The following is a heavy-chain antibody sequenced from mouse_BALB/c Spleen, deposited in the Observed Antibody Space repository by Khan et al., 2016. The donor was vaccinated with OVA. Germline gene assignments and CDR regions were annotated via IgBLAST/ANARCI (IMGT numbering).Heavy chain of an antibody. CDR3: IRSGYGSCAY. V-gene: IGHV1-53*01. D-gene: IGHD2-2*01. CDR1: GYIFTSYY. CDR2: INPNNGGT. J-gene: IGHJ3*01. Sequence: VQLQESGAELVKPGASVKLSCKASGYIFTSYYMYWVKQRPGQGLDWIGEINPNNGGTNFTEKFKNKTTLTVDKSSSTTYMQLSSLTSEDSAVYYCIRSGYGSCAYWGPGTLVTVSA.